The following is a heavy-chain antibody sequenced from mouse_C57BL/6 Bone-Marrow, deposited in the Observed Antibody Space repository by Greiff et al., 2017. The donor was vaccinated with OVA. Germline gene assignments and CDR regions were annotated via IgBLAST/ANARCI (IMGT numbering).Heavy chain of an antibody. Sequence: EVHLVESGGGLVKPGGSLKLSCAASGFTFSAYVMHWVRQAPEKGLEWVAYISSGSSTIYYADTVKGRFTISRDNAKNTLFLQMTSLRSEDTAMYYCARANFSMDYWGQGTSVTVSS. J-gene: IGHJ4*01. CDR3: ARANFSMDY. CDR1: GFTFSAYV. CDR2: ISSGSSTI. V-gene: IGHV5-17*01.